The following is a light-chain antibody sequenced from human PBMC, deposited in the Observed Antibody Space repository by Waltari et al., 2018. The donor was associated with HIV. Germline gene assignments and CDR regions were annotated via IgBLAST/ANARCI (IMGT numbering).Light chain of an antibody. V-gene: IGLV1-47*01. CDR1: SSTIGSNY. J-gene: IGLJ3*02. CDR2: YNN. Sequence: QSVLTQPPSASGTPGQRVTISCSGSSSTIGSNYVYWYQQLPGTAPKLLIFYNNRRPSGVPDRFSGSKSGTSASLAISGLRSEDEADYYCATWDDSLSGWVFGGGTKLTVL. CDR3: ATWDDSLSGWV.